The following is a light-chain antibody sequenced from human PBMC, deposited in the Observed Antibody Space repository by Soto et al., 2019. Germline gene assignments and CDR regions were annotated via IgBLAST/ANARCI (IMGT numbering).Light chain of an antibody. CDR1: QTISNNY. Sequence: EIVLTQSPGTLTLSPGESAALSCRASQTISNNYLVWYRPKPGQAPRLLIYAVSSRAAGIPDRFSGSGSGTDFALTIASLEPEDSAVYYCQQHSNSPWTFGQGTRVEI. V-gene: IGKV3-20*01. CDR2: AVS. J-gene: IGKJ1*01. CDR3: QQHSNSPWT.